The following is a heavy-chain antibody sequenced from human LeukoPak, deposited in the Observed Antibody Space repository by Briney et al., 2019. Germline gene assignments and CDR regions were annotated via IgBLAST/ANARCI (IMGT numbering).Heavy chain of an antibody. CDR2: INPSGGST. CDR3: ARPSFLYYFDY. J-gene: IGHJ4*02. Sequence: ASVKVSCKASGYTFTSYYMHWVRQAPGQGLEWMGIINPSGGSTRYAQKFQGRDTMTRDTSTSTVYMELSSLRSEDTAVYYCARPSFLYYFDYWGQGTLVTVSS. V-gene: IGHV1-46*01. CDR1: GYTFTSYY.